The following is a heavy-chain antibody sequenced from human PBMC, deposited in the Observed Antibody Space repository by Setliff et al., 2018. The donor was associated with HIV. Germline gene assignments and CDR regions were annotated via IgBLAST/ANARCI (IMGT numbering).Heavy chain of an antibody. J-gene: IGHJ5*02. V-gene: IGHV4-39*01. CDR2: IHYNERP. D-gene: IGHD3-22*01. CDR1: GGSASNSRYY. Sequence: SETLSLTCTVSGGSASNSRYYWAWIRQPPGKGLEYIGSIHYNERPYYNPSLKSRVAISIDTSKNQFSLNLTSVTAADTAVYYCASRVYYYDSNNFLREEGFDPWGQGTLVTVS. CDR3: ASRVYYYDSNNFLREEGFDP.